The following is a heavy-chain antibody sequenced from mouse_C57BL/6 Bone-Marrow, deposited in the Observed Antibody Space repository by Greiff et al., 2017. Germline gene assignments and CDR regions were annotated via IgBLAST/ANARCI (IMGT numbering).Heavy chain of an antibody. CDR1: GFTFSDYY. V-gene: IGHV5-16*01. D-gene: IGHD2-2*01. Sequence: EVMLVESEGGLVQPGSSMKLSCTASGFTFSDYYMAWVRQVPEKGLEWVANINYDGSSTYYLDSLKSRFIISRDNAKNSLYLQMSSLKSEDTATYYCARGEGIYYGYGLFDYWGQGTTLTVSS. J-gene: IGHJ2*01. CDR3: ARGEGIYYGYGLFDY. CDR2: INYDGSST.